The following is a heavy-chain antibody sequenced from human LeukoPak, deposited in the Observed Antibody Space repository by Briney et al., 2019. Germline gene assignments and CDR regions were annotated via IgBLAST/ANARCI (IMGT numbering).Heavy chain of an antibody. J-gene: IGHJ4*02. CDR3: ARGADNVDFDY. Sequence: GGSLRLSCAASGFTFNDYAMHWVRQAPGKGLEWVSYISSSGSTIYYADSVKGRFTISRDNAKNSLYLQMNSLRAEDTAVYYCARGADNVDFDYWGQGTLVTVSS. CDR1: GFTFNDYA. V-gene: IGHV3-11*01. CDR2: ISSSGSTI. D-gene: IGHD5-12*01.